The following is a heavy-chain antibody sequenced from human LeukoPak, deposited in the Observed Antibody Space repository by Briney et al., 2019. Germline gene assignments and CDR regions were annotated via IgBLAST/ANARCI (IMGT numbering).Heavy chain of an antibody. Sequence: GGSLRLSCAGSGFTFSDYYMSWIRQAPGKGLEWVSYISSSSNSIYYADSVKGRFTISRDNAKNSLYLQMNSLRAEDTAVYYCARDQTRIDYWGQGILVTVSS. CDR3: ARDQTRIDY. J-gene: IGHJ4*02. CDR1: GFTFSDYY. V-gene: IGHV3-11*01. CDR2: ISSSSNSI.